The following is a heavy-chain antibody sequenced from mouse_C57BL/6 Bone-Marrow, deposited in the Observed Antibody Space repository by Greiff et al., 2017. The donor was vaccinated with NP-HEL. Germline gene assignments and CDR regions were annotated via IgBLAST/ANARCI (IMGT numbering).Heavy chain of an antibody. J-gene: IGHJ4*01. CDR2: INPSTGGT. CDR1: GYSFTGYY. V-gene: IGHV1-42*01. Sequence: EVQLQQSGPELVKPGASVKISCKASGYSFTGYYMKWVKQSPEKSLEWIGEINPSTGGTTYNQKFKAKATLTVDKSSSKAYMQLKSLTSEDSAVYYCVRAAMDYWGQGTSVTVS. CDR3: VRAAMDY.